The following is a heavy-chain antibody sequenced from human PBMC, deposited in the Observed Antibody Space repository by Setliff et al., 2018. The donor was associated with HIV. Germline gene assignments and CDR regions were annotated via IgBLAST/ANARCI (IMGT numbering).Heavy chain of an antibody. CDR2: IIPIFGTA. CDR3: ARGLTDRGDAFDI. Sequence: SVKVSCKAPGGTFSSYAISWVRQAPGQGLEWMGRIIPIFGTANYAQKFQGRVTITADKSTSTAYMELSSLRSEDTAVYYCARGLTDRGDAFDIWGQGTMVTVSS. CDR1: GGTFSSYA. D-gene: IGHD7-27*01. V-gene: IGHV1-69*06. J-gene: IGHJ3*02.